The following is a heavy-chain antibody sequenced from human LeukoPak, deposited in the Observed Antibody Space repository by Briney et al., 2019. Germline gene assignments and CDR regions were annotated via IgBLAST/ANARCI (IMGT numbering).Heavy chain of an antibody. D-gene: IGHD6-19*01. V-gene: IGHV4-4*07. CDR1: GGSISSYY. J-gene: IGHJ4*02. CDR2: IYTSGST. Sequence: SETLSLTCTVSGGSISSYYWSWIRQPAGKGLEWIGRIYTSGSTNYNPSLKSRVTMSVDTSKNQFSLKLSSVTAADTAVYYCARVRRGRGWSHHRGYYFDYWGQGTLVSVSS. CDR3: ARVRRGRGWSHHRGYYFDY.